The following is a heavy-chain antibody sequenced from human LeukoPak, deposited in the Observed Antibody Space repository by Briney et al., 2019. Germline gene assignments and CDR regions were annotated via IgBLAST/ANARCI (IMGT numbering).Heavy chain of an antibody. Sequence: PGGSLRLSCAASGFTFSSYAMSWVRQAPGKGLEWVSAISGSGGSTYYADSVKGRFTISRDNSKNTLYLQMNSLRAEDTAVYYCAKDQGITIGQRALFDIWGQGTMVTVSS. CDR2: ISGSGGST. V-gene: IGHV3-23*01. CDR3: AKDQGITIGQRALFDI. D-gene: IGHD3-10*01. J-gene: IGHJ3*02. CDR1: GFTFSSYA.